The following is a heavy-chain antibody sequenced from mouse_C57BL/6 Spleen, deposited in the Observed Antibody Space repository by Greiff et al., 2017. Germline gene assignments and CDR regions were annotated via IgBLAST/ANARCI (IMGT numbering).Heavy chain of an antibody. CDR2: ISSGGSYT. J-gene: IGHJ2*01. V-gene: IGHV5-6*01. Sequence: EVKLVESGGDLVKPGGSLKLSCAASGFTFSSYGMSWVRQTPDKRLAWVATISSGGSYTYYPDSVKGRFTISRDNAKNTLYLQMSSLKSEDTAMYYCARSCDGYYVPYFDYWGQGTTLTVSS. CDR1: GFTFSSYG. D-gene: IGHD2-3*01. CDR3: ARSCDGYYVPYFDY.